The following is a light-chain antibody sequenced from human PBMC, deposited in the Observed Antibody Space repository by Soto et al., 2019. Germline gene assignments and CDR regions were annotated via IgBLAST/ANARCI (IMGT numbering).Light chain of an antibody. V-gene: IGKV4-1*01. CDR2: WAS. J-gene: IGKJ4*01. Sequence: DNVMTQSPDSLAVSLGERATINCKSSQRVLYSSNNKNYLAWYQQKPGQPPKLLIYWASTRESGVPDRFSGSGSGTDFTLTISSLQAEDVAVYYCQQYYSTPLTFGGGTKVEIK. CDR3: QQYYSTPLT. CDR1: QRVLYSSNNKNY.